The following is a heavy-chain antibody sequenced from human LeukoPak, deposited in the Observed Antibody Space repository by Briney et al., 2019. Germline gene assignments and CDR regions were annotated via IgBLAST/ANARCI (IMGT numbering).Heavy chain of an antibody. CDR1: GFTFSSYG. J-gene: IGHJ6*03. V-gene: IGHV3-30*18. CDR3: AKDQKWGIAARTYYYYMDV. D-gene: IGHD6-6*01. CDR2: ISYDGSNK. Sequence: GGSLRLSCAASGFTFSSYGMHWVRQAPGKGLEWVAVISYDGSNKYYADSVKGRFTISRDNSKNTLYLQMNSLRAEDTAVYYCAKDQKWGIAARTYYYYMDVWGKGTTVTVSS.